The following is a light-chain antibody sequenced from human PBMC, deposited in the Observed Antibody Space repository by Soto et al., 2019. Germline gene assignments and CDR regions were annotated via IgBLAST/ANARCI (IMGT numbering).Light chain of an antibody. CDR1: SSDVGTYNL. Sequence: SALAQPASVSGSPEQSVTISCTGTSSDVGTYNLVSWYQQHPGKAPKLIIYEVTERPSGVSNRFSGSKFGNTASLTISGLLPEDEADYYCCSYGGSSALPYVFGTGTKVTGL. CDR2: EVT. J-gene: IGLJ1*01. V-gene: IGLV2-23*02. CDR3: CSYGGSSALPYV.